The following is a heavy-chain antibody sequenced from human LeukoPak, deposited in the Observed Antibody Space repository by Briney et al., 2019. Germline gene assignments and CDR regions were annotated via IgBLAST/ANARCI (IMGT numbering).Heavy chain of an antibody. CDR2: IKDDGSEN. CDR3: ARLQMDTGYRPFDI. CDR1: GFTFNTHW. D-gene: IGHD5-24*01. V-gene: IGHV3-7*01. J-gene: IGHJ3*02. Sequence: GGSLRLSCAASGFTFNTHWMTWVRQAPGKGLQWVANIKDDGSENWYVDSVKGRFTISRDNAKNSLFLQVNDLRAQDTAVYYCARLQMDTGYRPFDIWGQGTVVSVSS.